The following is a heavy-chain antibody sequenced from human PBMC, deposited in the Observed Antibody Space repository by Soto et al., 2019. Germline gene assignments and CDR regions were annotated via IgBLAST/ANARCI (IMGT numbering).Heavy chain of an antibody. J-gene: IGHJ4*02. D-gene: IGHD4-4*01. Sequence: QIHLVQSGAEVKKPGASVKVSCKASGYTFTNYDVSWVRQAPGQGLEWMGWISAYNGSTDYAQNLQGRVTMTTDTSTSTAYMELRSLRSDDTAVYYCARDTEVGEDYRKLVYWGQGTLVTVSS. V-gene: IGHV1-18*01. CDR1: GYTFTNYD. CDR3: ARDTEVGEDYRKLVY. CDR2: ISAYNGST.